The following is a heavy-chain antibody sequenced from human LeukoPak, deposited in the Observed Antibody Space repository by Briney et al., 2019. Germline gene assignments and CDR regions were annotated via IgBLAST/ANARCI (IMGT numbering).Heavy chain of an antibody. J-gene: IGHJ4*02. CDR2: ISDTGVGT. CDR3: ARPPYSHYVVPTL. CDR1: GFTFSSYT. D-gene: IGHD4-11*01. Sequence: PGGSLRFSCAASGFTFSSYTMTWVRQAPGKGLQWVSTISDTGVGTYYADSVKGRFTISRDNSKNTLYLQMSSLRAEDTAIYFCARPPYSHYVVPTLWGQGTLVTVSS. V-gene: IGHV3-23*01.